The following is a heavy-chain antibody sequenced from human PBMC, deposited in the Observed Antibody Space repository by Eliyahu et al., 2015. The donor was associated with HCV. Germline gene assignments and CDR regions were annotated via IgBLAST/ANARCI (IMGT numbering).Heavy chain of an antibody. J-gene: IGHJ4*02. V-gene: IGHV3-23*01. CDR1: GFXFSSYA. CDR3: AKSLYDYSIEDY. D-gene: IGHD4-11*01. Sequence: EVQLLESGGGXVQPGGSLRLSCAASGFXFSSYAMSWVRQAPGKGLGWVSTISGXGDTTYYADSVKGRFTISRDNSKNTLYLQMSSLRAEDTAVYYCAKSLYDYSIEDYWGQGTLVTVSS. CDR2: ISGXGDTT.